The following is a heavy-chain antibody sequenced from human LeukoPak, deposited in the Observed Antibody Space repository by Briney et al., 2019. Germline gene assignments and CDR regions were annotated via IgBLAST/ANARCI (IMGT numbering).Heavy chain of an antibody. CDR2: IYHSGST. CDR1: GGSISSGGYY. V-gene: IGHV4-30-2*01. CDR3: ASYSPSSSWYNWFDP. Sequence: KPSQTLSLTCTVSGGSISSGGYYWSWIRQPPGKGLEWIGYIYHSGSTYYNPSLKSRVTISVDRSKNQFSLKLSSVTAADTAVYYCASYSPSSSWYNWFDPWGQGPLVTASS. J-gene: IGHJ5*02. D-gene: IGHD6-13*01.